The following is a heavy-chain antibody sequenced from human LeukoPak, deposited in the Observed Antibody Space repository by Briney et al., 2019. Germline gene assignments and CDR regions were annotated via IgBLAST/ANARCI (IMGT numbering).Heavy chain of an antibody. D-gene: IGHD3-16*02. CDR1: GGSFSGYY. CDR3: ARKHSYGSGSYYKALNYDYVWGSYRVFDY. Sequence: PSETLSLTCAVYGGSFSGYYWSWIRQPPGKGLEWIAEINHSGSTNYNPSLKSRVTISVDTSKNQFSLKLSSVTAADTAVYYCARKHSYGSGSYYKALNYDYVWGSYRVFDYWGQGTLVTVSS. J-gene: IGHJ4*02. V-gene: IGHV4-34*01. CDR2: INHSGST.